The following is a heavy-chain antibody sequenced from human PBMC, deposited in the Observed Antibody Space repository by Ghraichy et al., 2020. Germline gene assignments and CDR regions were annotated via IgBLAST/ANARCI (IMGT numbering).Heavy chain of an antibody. V-gene: IGHV3-21*01. D-gene: IGHD2-2*02. CDR1: GLPFDSYG. CDR2: ISSTSTYI. CDR3: VTHIRNGFPATAIPADY. Sequence: GGSLRLSCTASGLPFDSYGMNWVRQAPGKGLEWVSSISSTSTYIHYADSVKGRFTISRDNAKNLLYLQMNSLRAEDTALYYCVTHIRNGFPATAIPADYWGQGTLVTVSS. J-gene: IGHJ4*02.